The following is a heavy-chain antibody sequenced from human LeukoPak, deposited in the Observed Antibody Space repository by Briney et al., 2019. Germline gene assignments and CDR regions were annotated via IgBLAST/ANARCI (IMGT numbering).Heavy chain of an antibody. CDR1: GCTFSTYA. D-gene: IGHD3-10*01. CDR2: ISDSGGST. CDR3: ARDDYGSGSWNDY. V-gene: IGHV3-23*01. Sequence: GGSLRLSCAASGCTFSTYAISWVRQAPGKGLEWASSISDSGGSTHYADSGKGRFTISRDNAKNSLYLQMNSLRPEDTALYYCARDDYGSGSWNDYWGQGTLVTVSS. J-gene: IGHJ4*02.